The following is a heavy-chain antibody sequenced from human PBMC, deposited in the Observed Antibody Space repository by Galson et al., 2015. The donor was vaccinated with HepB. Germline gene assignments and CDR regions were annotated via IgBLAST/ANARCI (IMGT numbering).Heavy chain of an antibody. CDR3: AREHDYGDPRGSWFDP. D-gene: IGHD4-17*01. V-gene: IGHV1-18*01. CDR2: ISAYNGNT. CDR1: GYTFTSYG. J-gene: IGHJ5*02. Sequence: SVKVSCKASGYTFTSYGISWVRQAPGQGLEWMGWISAYNGNTNYAQKLQGRVTMTTDTSTSTAYMELRSLRSDDTAVYYCAREHDYGDPRGSWFDPWGQGTLVTVSS.